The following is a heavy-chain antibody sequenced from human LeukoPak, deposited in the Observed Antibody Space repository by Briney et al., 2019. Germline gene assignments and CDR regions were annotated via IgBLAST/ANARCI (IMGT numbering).Heavy chain of an antibody. CDR3: ARDTLDDAVTTLDY. J-gene: IGHJ4*02. CDR1: GFTFSSYA. V-gene: IGHV3-30*04. CDR2: ISYDGSNK. Sequence: GGSLRLSCAASGFTFSSYAMHWVRQAPGKGLEWEAVISYDGSNKYYADSVKGRFTISRDNSKNTLYLQMNSLRAEDTAVYYCARDTLDDAVTTLDYWGQGTLVTVPS. D-gene: IGHD4-17*01.